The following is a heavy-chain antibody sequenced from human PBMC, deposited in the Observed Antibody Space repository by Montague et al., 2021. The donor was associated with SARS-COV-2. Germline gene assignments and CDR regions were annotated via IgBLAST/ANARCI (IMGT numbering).Heavy chain of an antibody. CDR2: IYYNGGS. J-gene: IGHJ5*02. D-gene: IGHD6-19*01. V-gene: IGHV4-31*03. Sequence: TLSLTCTVSGGSISSDEYYWSWIRQPPGKGLEWIGYIYYNGGSYYNPSLKSRATISLDTTKNQFSLNLASVTAADTAVYYCARVPGGWRPRNWFDPWGQGTLVTGSS. CDR1: GGSISSDEYY. CDR3: ARVPGGWRPRNWFDP.